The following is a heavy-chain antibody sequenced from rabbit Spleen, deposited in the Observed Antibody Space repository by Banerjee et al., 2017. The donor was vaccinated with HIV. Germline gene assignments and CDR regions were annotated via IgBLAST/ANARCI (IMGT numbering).Heavy chain of an antibody. J-gene: IGHJ4*02. CDR3: ARDLTGVIGWNFGF. V-gene: IGHV1S40*01. CDR2: IAGSSSDFT. Sequence: QSLEESGGDLVKPGASLTLTCTASGFSFSSNDYMCWVRQAPGKGLEWISCIAGSSSDFTYSATWAKGRFTCSKTSSTTVTLQVTSLTAADTATYFCARDLTGVIGWNFGFWGPGTLVTVS. CDR1: GFSFSSNDY. D-gene: IGHD1-1*01.